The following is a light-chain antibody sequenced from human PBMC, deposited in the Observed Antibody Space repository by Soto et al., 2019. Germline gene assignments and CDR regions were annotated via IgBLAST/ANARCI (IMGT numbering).Light chain of an antibody. CDR1: QYISSW. V-gene: IGKV1D-12*01. CDR2: AAS. J-gene: IGKJ4*01. Sequence: DIQMTQSPSSVSASVGDRVTITCRASQYISSWLAWYQQKPGKAPKLLIYAASSLRSGVPSRFSGSRSGTDFTLTISSLQPEDFATYYCQQANSFSRSCGGGTKVEIK. CDR3: QQANSFSRS.